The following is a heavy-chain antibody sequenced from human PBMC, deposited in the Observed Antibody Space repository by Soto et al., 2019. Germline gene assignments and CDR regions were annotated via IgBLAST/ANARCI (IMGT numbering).Heavy chain of an antibody. Sequence: VQLQESGPGLVKPSGTLSLTCAVSGGSISSGNWWSWVRQSPRKGLEWIGEISHSGNTNHNPSLKGRVTISIDKSKNQCSLKLTSVTAADTAVYYCASHRGNTYGPYDYWGQGTLVTVSS. CDR1: GGSISSGNW. CDR2: ISHSGNT. D-gene: IGHD5-18*01. J-gene: IGHJ4*02. V-gene: IGHV4-4*02. CDR3: ASHRGNTYGPYDY.